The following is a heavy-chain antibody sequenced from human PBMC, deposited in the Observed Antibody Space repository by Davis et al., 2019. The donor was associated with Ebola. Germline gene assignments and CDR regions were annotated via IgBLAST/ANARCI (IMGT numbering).Heavy chain of an antibody. Sequence: GESLKISCAASGFTFSAYGMNWVRQAPGKGLEWLSYISTSSSPTYHTDSVKGRLIISRDNAKNSLSLQINSLRDDDTAVYYCVRAGYSSSFGFWGQGTLVTVSS. D-gene: IGHD6-13*01. V-gene: IGHV3-48*02. CDR2: ISTSSSPT. CDR1: GFTFSAYG. CDR3: VRAGYSSSFGF. J-gene: IGHJ4*02.